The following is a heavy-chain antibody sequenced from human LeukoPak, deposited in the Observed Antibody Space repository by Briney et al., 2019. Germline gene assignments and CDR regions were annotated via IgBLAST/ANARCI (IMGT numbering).Heavy chain of an antibody. D-gene: IGHD3-10*01. J-gene: IGHJ4*02. CDR3: ARHEVDYYGSGTYYFDY. CDR2: IYPGDSDT. Sequence: GESLKISCKGSGYSFTSYWIGWVRQLPGKGLEWMGIIYPGDSDTRYSPSFQGQATISADKSISTAYLQWSSLKASDTAMYYCARHEVDYYGSGTYYFDYWGQGTLVTVSS. CDR1: GYSFTSYW. V-gene: IGHV5-51*01.